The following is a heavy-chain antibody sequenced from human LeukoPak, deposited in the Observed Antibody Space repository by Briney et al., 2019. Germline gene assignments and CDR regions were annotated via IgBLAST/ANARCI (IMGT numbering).Heavy chain of an antibody. D-gene: IGHD3-16*01. V-gene: IGHV3-53*01. CDR3: AREGGLGSFDP. CDR1: GFTVRSSY. J-gene: IGHJ5*02. Sequence: PGGSLRLSCAASGFTVRSSYMSWVRQAPGKGLEWVLVIYSGGSTYYADSVKGRFTISRDNSKNTLYLQMNSLRAEDTAVYYCAREGGLGSFDPWGQGTLVTVFS. CDR2: IYSGGST.